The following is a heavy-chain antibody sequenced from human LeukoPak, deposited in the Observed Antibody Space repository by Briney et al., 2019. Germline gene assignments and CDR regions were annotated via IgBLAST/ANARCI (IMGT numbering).Heavy chain of an antibody. CDR3: ARGRAVTGSTVIDY. V-gene: IGHV3-30*02. Sequence: GGSLRLSCTASGFTFSDYGMHWVRQPPGKGLEWVAIIWYDGSNKTYEDSVKGRFTISRDNSKNTLYLQMNSLRPEDTAVFHCARGRAVTGSTVIDYWGQGTLVTVSS. J-gene: IGHJ4*02. CDR1: GFTFSDYG. D-gene: IGHD6-19*01. CDR2: IWYDGSNK.